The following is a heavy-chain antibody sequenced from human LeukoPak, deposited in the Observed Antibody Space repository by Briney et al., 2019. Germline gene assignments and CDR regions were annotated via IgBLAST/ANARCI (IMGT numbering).Heavy chain of an antibody. J-gene: IGHJ4*02. Sequence: GGSLRLSCTASGFTFNNYWMNWVRQAPGKGLEWVANINQNGSEKYYVDSVKGRFTISSNNAKNSLYLQMDSLRAEDTAVYYCARDQGAGSDYWGQGTLVTVSS. D-gene: IGHD6-19*01. CDR1: GFTFNNYW. CDR3: ARDQGAGSDY. CDR2: INQNGSEK. V-gene: IGHV3-7*01.